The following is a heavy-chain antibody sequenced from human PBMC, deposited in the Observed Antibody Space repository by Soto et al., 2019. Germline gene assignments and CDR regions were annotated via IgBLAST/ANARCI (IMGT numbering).Heavy chain of an antibody. Sequence: SVKVSCKASGGTFSSYTISWVRQAPGQGLEWMGRIIPILGIANYAQKFQGRVTITADKSTSTAYMELSSLRSEDTAVYYCASRDWYDPTFDIWGQGTMVTVSS. V-gene: IGHV1-69*02. J-gene: IGHJ3*02. CDR3: ASRDWYDPTFDI. D-gene: IGHD3-9*01. CDR1: GGTFSSYT. CDR2: IIPILGIA.